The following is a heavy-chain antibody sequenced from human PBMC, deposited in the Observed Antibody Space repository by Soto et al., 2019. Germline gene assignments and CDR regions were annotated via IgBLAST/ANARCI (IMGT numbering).Heavy chain of an antibody. Sequence: QVQLVQSGAEVKKPGASVRVSCQTSAYTFTNYAVIWVRQAPGQGLEWMGWISGDNGNTIYAQKFQGRVTMTTDTSTRKAYMELRSLRSDDTAVYYCATGLLGYCSGGSCYSDSWGQGTLVTVSS. J-gene: IGHJ4*02. CDR3: ATGLLGYCSGGSCYSDS. D-gene: IGHD2-15*01. V-gene: IGHV1-18*01. CDR2: ISGDNGNT. CDR1: AYTFTNYA.